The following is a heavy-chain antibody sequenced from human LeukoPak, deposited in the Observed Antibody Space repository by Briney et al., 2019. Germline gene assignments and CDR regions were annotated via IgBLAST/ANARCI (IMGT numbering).Heavy chain of an antibody. Sequence: ASVKVSCKASGYTFTSYGISWVRQAPGQGLEWMGWISAYNGNTNYAQKLQGRVTMTTDTSTSTAYMELRSLRSDDTAVYYCARDEGYSSSWRTNWFDSWGQGTLVTVSS. V-gene: IGHV1-18*01. D-gene: IGHD6-13*01. CDR1: GYTFTSYG. CDR2: ISAYNGNT. J-gene: IGHJ5*01. CDR3: ARDEGYSSSWRTNWFDS.